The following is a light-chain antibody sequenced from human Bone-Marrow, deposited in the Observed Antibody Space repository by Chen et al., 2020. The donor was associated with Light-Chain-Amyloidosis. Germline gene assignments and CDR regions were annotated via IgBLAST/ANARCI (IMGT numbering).Light chain of an antibody. J-gene: IGKJ1*01. Sequence: DIQMTQSPSTLSASVGDRVTITCRASQSISSWLAWYQQKPGKAPKLLIYKASSLESGVPSRFSGSGSGTEFTLTISRLQPDDFATYYCQQYNNYSGTFGQGTKVEIK. CDR3: QQYNNYSGT. CDR1: QSISSW. CDR2: KAS. V-gene: IGKV1-5*03.